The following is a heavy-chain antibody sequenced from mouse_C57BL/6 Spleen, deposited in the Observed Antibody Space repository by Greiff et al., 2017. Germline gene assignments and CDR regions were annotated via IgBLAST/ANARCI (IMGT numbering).Heavy chain of an antibody. D-gene: IGHD6-5*01. CDR2: ISSGSSTI. CDR1: GFTFSDYG. CDR3: AKAYHYYAMDY. Sequence: DVKLVESGGGLVKPGGSLKLSCAASGFTFSDYGMHWVRQAPEKGLEWVAYISSGSSTIYYADTVKGRFTISRDNAKNTLFLQMTSLRSEDTAMYYCAKAYHYYAMDYWGQGTSVTVSS. J-gene: IGHJ4*01. V-gene: IGHV5-17*01.